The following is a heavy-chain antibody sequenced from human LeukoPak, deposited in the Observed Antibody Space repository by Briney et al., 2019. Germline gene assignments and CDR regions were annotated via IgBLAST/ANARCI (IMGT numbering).Heavy chain of an antibody. V-gene: IGHV4-59*01. Sequence: SETLSLTCTVSGGSINSYYWSWIRQPPGKGLEWIGCIYYSGSTNHNPSLKSRVTISVDTSKNQFHLRLSSVNAADTAVYYCAGWQLSSSWCYFDYWGQGTLVTVPS. CDR3: AGWQLSSSWCYFDY. J-gene: IGHJ4*02. D-gene: IGHD6-13*01. CDR2: IYYSGST. CDR1: GGSINSYY.